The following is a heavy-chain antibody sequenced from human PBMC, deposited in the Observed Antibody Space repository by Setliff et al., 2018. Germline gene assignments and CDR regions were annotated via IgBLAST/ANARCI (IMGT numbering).Heavy chain of an antibody. CDR1: GGSISSGSYY. CDR2: IYTSGST. J-gene: IGHJ5*02. D-gene: IGHD2-2*01. V-gene: IGHV4-61*02. Sequence: SETLSLTCTVSGGSISSGSYYWSWIRQPAGKGLEWIGRIYTSGSTYYNPSLKSRVTISVDTSKNQFSLKLSSVTAADTAVYYCARHLEVPPAGWFDPWGQGTLVTVSS. CDR3: ARHLEVPPAGWFDP.